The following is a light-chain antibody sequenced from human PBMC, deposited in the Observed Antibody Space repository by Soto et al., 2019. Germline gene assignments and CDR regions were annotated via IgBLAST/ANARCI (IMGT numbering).Light chain of an antibody. CDR3: QQRSNWTPWT. CDR2: DAS. Sequence: EIGLTQSPATLSLSPGERATLSCRASQSVSSYLAWYQQKPGQAPRLLIYDASNRATGIPARFSGSGSGTDFTLTISSLEPEDFAVYYCQQRSNWTPWTFGQGTKVDIK. CDR1: QSVSSY. V-gene: IGKV3-11*01. J-gene: IGKJ1*01.